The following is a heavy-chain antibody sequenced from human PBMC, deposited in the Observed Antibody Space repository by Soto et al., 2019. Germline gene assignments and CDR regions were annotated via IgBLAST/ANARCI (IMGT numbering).Heavy chain of an antibody. CDR2: INHSGST. J-gene: IGHJ4*02. CDR1: GGSFSGYY. Sequence: QVQLQQWGAGLLKPSETLSLTCAVYGGSFSGYYWSWIHQPPGKGLEWIGEINHSGSTNYNPSLKSRVTISVDTSKNQFSLKLSSVTAADTAVYYCARGAIIGYCSSTSCYRRYFDYWGQGTLVTVSS. D-gene: IGHD2-2*01. CDR3: ARGAIIGYCSSTSCYRRYFDY. V-gene: IGHV4-34*01.